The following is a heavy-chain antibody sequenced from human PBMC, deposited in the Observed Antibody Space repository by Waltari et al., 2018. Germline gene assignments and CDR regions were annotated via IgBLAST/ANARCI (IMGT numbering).Heavy chain of an antibody. CDR1: GGSISSSNW. Sequence: QVQLQESGPGLVKPSGTLSLTCAVSGGSISSSNWWSWVRQPPGKGLEWIGEIYHSGSPNSNPSLKSRVTISVDKSKNQFSLKLSSVTAADTAVYYCAREGRENCSGGSCYWGGAGWGQGTLVTVSS. V-gene: IGHV4-4*02. J-gene: IGHJ4*02. CDR3: AREGRENCSGGSCYWGGAG. CDR2: IYHSGSP. D-gene: IGHD2-15*01.